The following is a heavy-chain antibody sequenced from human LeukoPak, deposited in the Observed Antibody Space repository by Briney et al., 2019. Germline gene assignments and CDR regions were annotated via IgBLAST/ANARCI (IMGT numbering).Heavy chain of an antibody. CDR2: ISADNGNT. D-gene: IGHD3-9*01. J-gene: IGHJ4*02. Sequence: ASVKVSCKASGGTFSSYAISWVRQAPGQGLEWMGWISADNGNTYYTQKFQGRVTFTTDTSTSTAYMELRSLRSDDTAVYYCARVDILTGYYFFDYWGQGTLVTVSS. CDR3: ARVDILTGYYFFDY. V-gene: IGHV1-18*01. CDR1: GGTFSSYA.